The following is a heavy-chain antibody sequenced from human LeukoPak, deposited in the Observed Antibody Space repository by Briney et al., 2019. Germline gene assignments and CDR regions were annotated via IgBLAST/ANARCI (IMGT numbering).Heavy chain of an antibody. J-gene: IGHJ4*02. CDR1: GFTFTTYA. CDR2: ISGSGGST. D-gene: IGHD2-15*01. Sequence: GGSLRLSYAASGFTFTTYAMTWVRQAPGKGLEWVPVISGSGGSTYYADSVKGRFTLSRDNSKNTLYLQMNSLRAEDTAVYYCAKSIGGVVVVAADYWGQGTLVTVSS. CDR3: AKSIGGVVVVAADY. V-gene: IGHV3-23*01.